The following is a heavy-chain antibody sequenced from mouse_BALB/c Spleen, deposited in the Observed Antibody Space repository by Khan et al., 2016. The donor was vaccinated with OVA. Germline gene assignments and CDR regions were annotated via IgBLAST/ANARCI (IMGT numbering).Heavy chain of an antibody. CDR1: GFSFSSYG. CDR3: ATHLTGSFAY. D-gene: IGHD4-1*01. Sequence: DVQLVESGGDLVKPGGSLKLSCAASGFSFSSYGMSWVRQTPDKRLEWVATISSAGDYTYYPDNVKGRFTISRDNAKNTLYLQMSSLKYADAAMCYGATHLTGSFAYWGQGTLVTVSA. CDR2: ISSAGDYT. V-gene: IGHV5-6*01. J-gene: IGHJ3*01.